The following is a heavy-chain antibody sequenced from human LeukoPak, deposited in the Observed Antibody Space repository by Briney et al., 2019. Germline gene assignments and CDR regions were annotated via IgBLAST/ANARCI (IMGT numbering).Heavy chain of an antibody. D-gene: IGHD3-10*01. CDR2: ISISSSYM. Sequence: SGGSLRLSCAASGFTFSSYAMNWVRQAPGKGLEWVSSISISSSYMYYADSVKGRFTISRDNAKNSLYLQMNSLRAEDTAVYYCARAPSQGVFDYWGQGTLVTVYS. J-gene: IGHJ4*02. CDR3: ARAPSQGVFDY. CDR1: GFTFSSYA. V-gene: IGHV3-21*01.